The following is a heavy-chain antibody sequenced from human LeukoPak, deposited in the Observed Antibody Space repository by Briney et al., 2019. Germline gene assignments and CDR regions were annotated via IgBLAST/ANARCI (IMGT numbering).Heavy chain of an antibody. J-gene: IGHJ6*02. CDR2: IYYSGST. D-gene: IGHD3-22*01. Sequence: PSETLSLTCTVSGGSISSGGYYWSWIRQHPGKGLEWIGYIYYSGSTYYNPSLKSRVTISVDTSKNQFSLKLSSVTAADTAVYYCARDTYYYDGSDFYYYYGMDVWGQGTTVTVSS. V-gene: IGHV4-31*03. CDR3: ARDTYYYDGSDFYYYYGMDV. CDR1: GGSISSGGYY.